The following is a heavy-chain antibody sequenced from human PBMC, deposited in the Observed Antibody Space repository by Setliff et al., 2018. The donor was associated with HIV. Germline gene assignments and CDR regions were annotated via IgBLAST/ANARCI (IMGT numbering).Heavy chain of an antibody. CDR3: ARVKGLRVRNWNDRPNASDL. CDR2: IYPSGGST. J-gene: IGHJ3*01. D-gene: IGHD1-1*01. Sequence: ASVKVSCKASGYTFTSYFIQWVRQAPGQGLEWMGIIYPSGGSTTYAPKSQGRVTMTRDTSTSTVYMDLSGLRSDDTAVYYCARVKGLRVRNWNDRPNASDLWGQGTMVTVSS. V-gene: IGHV1-46*01. CDR1: GYTFTSYF.